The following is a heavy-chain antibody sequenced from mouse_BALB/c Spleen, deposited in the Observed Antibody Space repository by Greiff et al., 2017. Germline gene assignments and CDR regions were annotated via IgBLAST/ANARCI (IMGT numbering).Heavy chain of an antibody. CDR1: GFTFSSYG. D-gene: IGHD1-1*01. V-gene: IGHV5-6-3*01. CDR3: AREDYYGSSYFDY. J-gene: IGHJ2*01. CDR2: INSNGGST. Sequence: DVQLVESGGGLVQPGGSLKLSCAASGFTFSSYGMSWVRQTPDKRLELVATINSNGGSTYYPDSVKGRFTISRDNAKNTLYLQMSSLKSEDTAMYYCAREDYYGSSYFDYWGQGTTLTVSS.